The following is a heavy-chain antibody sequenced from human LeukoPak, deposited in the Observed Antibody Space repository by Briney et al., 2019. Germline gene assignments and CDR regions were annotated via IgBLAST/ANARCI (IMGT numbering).Heavy chain of an antibody. V-gene: IGHV3-23*01. Sequence: GGSLRLSCSGSGFTFSSYGMSWVRQAPGKGLEWVSGISSSGGSTYYADSVKGRFTISRDNSKKTLWLQLNSLRVEDTAVYYCAKDRVAIFGVVTTHWFDPWGQGTLVTVSS. D-gene: IGHD3-3*01. CDR3: AKDRVAIFGVVTTHWFDP. CDR1: GFTFSSYG. J-gene: IGHJ5*02. CDR2: ISSSGGST.